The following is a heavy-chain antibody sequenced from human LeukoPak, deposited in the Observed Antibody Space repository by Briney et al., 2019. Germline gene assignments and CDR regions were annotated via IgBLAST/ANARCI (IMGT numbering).Heavy chain of an antibody. V-gene: IGHV3-23*01. CDR2: ISGSGGST. Sequence: GGSLRLSCAASGFTFSNYAMSWVRQAPGKGLEWLSTISGSGGSTYYADSVKGRFTISRDNSKNTLYLQMNSLRAEDTAVYYCAKDRPRITIFGGITPDFDYWGQGTLVTVSS. D-gene: IGHD3-3*01. CDR1: GFTFSNYA. J-gene: IGHJ4*02. CDR3: AKDRPRITIFGGITPDFDY.